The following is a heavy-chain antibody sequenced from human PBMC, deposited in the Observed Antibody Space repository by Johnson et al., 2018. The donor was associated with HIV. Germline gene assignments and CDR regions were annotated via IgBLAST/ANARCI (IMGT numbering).Heavy chain of an antibody. Sequence: QVQLVESGGGVVQPGRSLRLSCAASGFTFSTYAMHWVRQAPGKGLAWVACISYDGSHNYYADSVKGRFTISRDNSKDTLYLQINSLRAEDTAVNYWARVATHAFDIWGQGTMVTVSS. CDR3: ARVATHAFDI. V-gene: IGHV3-30*04. D-gene: IGHD1-26*01. CDR2: ISYDGSHN. J-gene: IGHJ3*02. CDR1: GFTFSTYA.